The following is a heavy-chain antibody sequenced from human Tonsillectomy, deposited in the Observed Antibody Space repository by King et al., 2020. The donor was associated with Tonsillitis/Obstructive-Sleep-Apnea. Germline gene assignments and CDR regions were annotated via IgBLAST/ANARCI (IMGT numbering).Heavy chain of an antibody. J-gene: IGHJ3*02. CDR2: INQDGSQK. CDR3: ARYRTIFGVLEGDAFDM. Sequence: QLVQSGGGLVQPGGSLRLSCAASGFTFSNYWMTWVRQAPGKGLEWVANINQDGSQKYYVDSVKGRFTISRDNAKNSLYLQMSSLRIEDTAVYYCARYRTIFGVLEGDAFDMWGQGTMVTVSS. V-gene: IGHV3-7*01. CDR1: GFTFSNYW. D-gene: IGHD3-3*01.